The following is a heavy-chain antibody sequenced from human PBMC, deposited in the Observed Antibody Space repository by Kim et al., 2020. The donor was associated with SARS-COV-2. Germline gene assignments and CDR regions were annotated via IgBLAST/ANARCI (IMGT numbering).Heavy chain of an antibody. J-gene: IGHJ5*01. D-gene: IGHD6-25*01. Sequence: GESLKISCRASGYTFTDYWIIWVRQTPGKGLECMGRIDPSDSYTNYSPSFQGHVTISVDKSITTAYLQWSSLKASDTAMYCCYSSANVGWFDSWGQGTLVTVSS. CDR3: YSSANVGWFDS. CDR2: IDPSDSYT. CDR1: GYTFTDYW. V-gene: IGHV5-10-1*01.